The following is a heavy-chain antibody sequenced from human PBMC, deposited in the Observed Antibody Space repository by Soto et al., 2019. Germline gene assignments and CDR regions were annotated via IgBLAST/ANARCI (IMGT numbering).Heavy chain of an antibody. CDR1: GYTFTNFG. J-gene: IGHJ4*02. CDR2: IGADNRDT. V-gene: IGHV1-18*01. Sequence: GASVKVSCKASGYTFTNFGISWMRQAPGQGLEWMGWIGADNRDTNYAQNLQARLTMTTDTSTNTAYMELRSLKSDDTAVYYCAGVISYGWETAYGYGGQGTLVTVSS. D-gene: IGHD5-18*01. CDR3: AGVISYGWETAYGY.